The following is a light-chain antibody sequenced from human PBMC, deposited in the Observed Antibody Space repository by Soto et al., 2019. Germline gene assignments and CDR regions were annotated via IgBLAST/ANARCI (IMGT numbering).Light chain of an antibody. CDR1: ISNIGSNT. J-gene: IGLJ2*01. CDR2: SNN. CDR3: AAWEDSLNGVV. V-gene: IGLV1-44*01. Sequence: QSVLTQPPSASGTPGQRVTISCSGSISNIGSNTVNWYQQLPGTAPKLLIYSNNQRPSVVPDRFSGSKSGTSASLAISGLQSEYEAYYDWAAWEDSLNGVVFGGGTKLTVL.